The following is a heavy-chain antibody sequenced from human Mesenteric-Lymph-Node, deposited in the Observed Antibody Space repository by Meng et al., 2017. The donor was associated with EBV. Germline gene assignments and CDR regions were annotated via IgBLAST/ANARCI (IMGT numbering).Heavy chain of an antibody. CDR1: GGFISSGGYY. CDR2: IYYSGTT. J-gene: IGHJ4*02. D-gene: IGHD2-2*01. Sequence: LPESGPGLVKPSQTLPLSCILSGGFISSGGYYWSWIRQSPGKGLEWIGYIYYSGTTYYNPSLQSRVSMSMDSSRNQFSLKLSSVTAADTAVYYCAREIYCTSASCPFDYWGQGTLVTVSS. V-gene: IGHV4-30-4*01. CDR3: AREIYCTSASCPFDY.